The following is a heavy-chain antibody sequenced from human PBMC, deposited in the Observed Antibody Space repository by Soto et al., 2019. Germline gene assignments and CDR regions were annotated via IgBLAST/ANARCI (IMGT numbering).Heavy chain of an antibody. CDR3: ARIPYDNSGTIFDY. Sequence: GGSLRLSCAASGITVISYYMSWVRQAAGKGLEWVSVIYAGTITYYADSVKGRFTIYRDNSKNALNLEMNSLRVEDTAVYYCARIPYDNSGTIFDYWGQGTLVTVSS. V-gene: IGHV3-53*01. D-gene: IGHD3-22*01. CDR2: IYAGTIT. CDR1: GITVISYY. J-gene: IGHJ4*02.